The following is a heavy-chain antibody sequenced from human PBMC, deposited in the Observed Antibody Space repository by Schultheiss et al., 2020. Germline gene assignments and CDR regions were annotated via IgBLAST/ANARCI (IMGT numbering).Heavy chain of an antibody. J-gene: IGHJ5*02. V-gene: IGHV3-7*01. CDR3: ARCSGYYYDNWFDP. Sequence: GESLKISCAASGFTFSSYGMHWVRQAPGKGLEWVANIKQDGSEKYYVDSVKGRFTISRDNAKNSLYLQMNSLRAEDTAVYYCARCSGYYYDNWFDPWGQGTLVTVSS. CDR1: GFTFSSYG. CDR2: IKQDGSEK. D-gene: IGHD3-22*01.